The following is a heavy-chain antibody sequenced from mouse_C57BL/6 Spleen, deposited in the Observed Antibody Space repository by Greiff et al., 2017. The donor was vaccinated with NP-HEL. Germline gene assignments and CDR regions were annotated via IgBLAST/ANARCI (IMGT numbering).Heavy chain of an antibody. Sequence: QVQLQQPGAELVMPGASVKLSCTASGYTFTSYWMPWVQQRPGQGLEWIGEIDPSDSYTNYNQPFKGQSTLTVDKSTSTAYMQLSSLTSEDSAVYYCARSEQLRLPLSYWGQGALVTVAA. CDR1: GYTFTSYW. J-gene: IGHJ3*01. D-gene: IGHD3-2*02. CDR2: IDPSDSYT. CDR3: ARSEQLRLPLSY. V-gene: IGHV1-69*01.